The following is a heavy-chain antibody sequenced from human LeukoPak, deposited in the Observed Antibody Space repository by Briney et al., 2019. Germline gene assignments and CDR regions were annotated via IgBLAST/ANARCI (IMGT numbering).Heavy chain of an antibody. CDR3: ARERSLYSSGWPDAFDI. Sequence: GGSLRLSCAASGFTFTKYAMHWVRQAPGKGLQWVAVISYDGSNKYYADSVKGRFTISRDNSKNTLYLQMNSLRVEDTAVYYCARERSLYSSGWPDAFDIWGQGTMVAVSS. CDR2: ISYDGSNK. CDR1: GFTFTKYA. V-gene: IGHV3-30*04. D-gene: IGHD6-19*01. J-gene: IGHJ3*02.